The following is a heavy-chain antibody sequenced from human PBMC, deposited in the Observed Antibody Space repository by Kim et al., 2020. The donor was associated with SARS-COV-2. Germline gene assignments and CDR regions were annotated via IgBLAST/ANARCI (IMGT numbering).Heavy chain of an antibody. D-gene: IGHD1-26*01. J-gene: IGHJ4*02. CDR3: AKQVTGAREVGY. Sequence: YYAGSTKCRFTISGDNSKTTLYLQMNILRAEDTAVYYCAKQVTGAREVGYWGQGTLVTVSS. V-gene: IGHV3-23*01.